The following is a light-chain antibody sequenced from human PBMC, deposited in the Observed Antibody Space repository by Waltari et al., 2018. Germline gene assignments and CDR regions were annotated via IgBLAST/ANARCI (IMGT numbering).Light chain of an antibody. V-gene: IGLV2-18*02. CDR3: SSYTNTGDTLV. J-gene: IGLJ2*01. CDR2: DVN. CDR1: SSDVGGYNR. Sequence: GQSVTISCTGTSSDVGGYNRVSWYQQSPGTAPKLILYDVNIRPSGVPDRFSGSQSGYTASLTISGLQAEDEGHYYCSSYTNTGDTLVFGGGTELTVL.